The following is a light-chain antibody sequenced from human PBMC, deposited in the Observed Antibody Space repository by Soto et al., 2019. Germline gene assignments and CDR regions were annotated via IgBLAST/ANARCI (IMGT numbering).Light chain of an antibody. V-gene: IGKV3-15*01. CDR2: DAY. CDR1: QFVSTR. CDR3: QEYFQWPPGM. J-gene: IGKJ1*01. Sequence: EIVVTQSPATLSASPGERGTLTCRASQFVSTRLAWYQQRPGQVPRLLIYDAYTRALGISARFSGSGSGKEFTLTISSVQSEDFELYYCQEYFQWPPGMLGPGTKVDIK.